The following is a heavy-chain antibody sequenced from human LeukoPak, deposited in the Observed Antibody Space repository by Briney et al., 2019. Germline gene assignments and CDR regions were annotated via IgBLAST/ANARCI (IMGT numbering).Heavy chain of an antibody. J-gene: IGHJ4*02. CDR2: IIPILGIA. D-gene: IGHD6-13*01. CDR1: GGTFSRYT. V-gene: IGHV1-69*02. Sequence: GASVKVSCKASGGTFSRYTISWVRQAPGQGLEWVGRIIPILGIANYAQKFQGRVTITADKSTSTAYMELSSLRSEDTAVYYCARVYSSSLNYWGQGTLVTVSS. CDR3: ARVYSSSLNY.